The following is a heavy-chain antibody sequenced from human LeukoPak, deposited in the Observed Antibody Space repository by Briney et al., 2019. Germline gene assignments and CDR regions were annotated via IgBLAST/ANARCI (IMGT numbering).Heavy chain of an antibody. CDR1: GFTFSNYA. D-gene: IGHD3-3*01. Sequence: PGGSLRLSCAASGFTFSNYAMTWVRQAPGKGLEWVAGISGSGGTTYYPDSVKGRFTISRDNSKNTLYLQMNSLRAEDTAVYYCAKDLESGYSLDAFDIWGQGTMVTASS. CDR2: ISGSGGTT. J-gene: IGHJ3*02. CDR3: AKDLESGYSLDAFDI. V-gene: IGHV3-23*01.